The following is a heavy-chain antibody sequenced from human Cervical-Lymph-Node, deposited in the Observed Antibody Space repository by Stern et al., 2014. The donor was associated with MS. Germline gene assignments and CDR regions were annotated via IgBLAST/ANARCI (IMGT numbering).Heavy chain of an antibody. Sequence: HLQLQESGPGLVKPSETLSLRCSVSGDSFSSSSYFWGWVRQAPGKGLEWIGSLSYDGSTYYNPSLESRVSLSVDSPKNHFSLKVTSVTAADTAVYYCAGGDSVSLFYLDYWGQGTPVTVSS. CDR2: LSYDGST. D-gene: IGHD5/OR15-5a*01. CDR3: AGGDSVSLFYLDY. V-gene: IGHV4-39*02. CDR1: GDSFSSSSYF. J-gene: IGHJ4*02.